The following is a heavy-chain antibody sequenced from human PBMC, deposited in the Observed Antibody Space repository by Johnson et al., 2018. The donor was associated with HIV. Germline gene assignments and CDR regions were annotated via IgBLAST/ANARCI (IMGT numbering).Heavy chain of an antibody. V-gene: IGHV3-7*01. Sequence: VQLVESGGGVVQPGGSLRLSCVASGFTFSSYCMRWVRQAPGKGLEWVANIKQDGSEKYYVDSVKGRFTISRDNAKNSLYLQMNSLRAEDTAVYSCARGAMCGMGVVGAAAPPTAFDIWGQGTMVTVAS. CDR1: GFTFSSYC. CDR3: ARGAMCGMGVVGAAAPPTAFDI. J-gene: IGHJ3*02. D-gene: IGHD2-15*01. CDR2: IKQDGSEK.